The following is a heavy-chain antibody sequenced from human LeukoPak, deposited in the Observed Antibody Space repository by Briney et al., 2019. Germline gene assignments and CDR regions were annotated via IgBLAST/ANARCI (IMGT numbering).Heavy chain of an antibody. CDR3: AKDADGSGSYHLFDP. V-gene: IGHV3-9*01. Sequence: GRSLRLSCAASGFTFYDYAMYWVRQAPGKGLEWVSGISWNSGSIGYADSVRGRFTISRDNAKNSLYLQMNSLRAEDTALYYCAKDADGSGSYHLFDPWGQGTLVTVSS. J-gene: IGHJ5*02. D-gene: IGHD3-10*01. CDR2: ISWNSGSI. CDR1: GFTFYDYA.